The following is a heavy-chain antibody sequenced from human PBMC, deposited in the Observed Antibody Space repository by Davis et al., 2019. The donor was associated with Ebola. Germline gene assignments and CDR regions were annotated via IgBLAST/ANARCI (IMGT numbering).Heavy chain of an antibody. CDR3: ARAYRRYGMDV. CDR1: GYTFTLYY. CDR2: INLSVGST. D-gene: IGHD4-11*01. J-gene: IGHJ6*02. Sequence: AASVKVSCKASGYTFTLYYMHWVRQAPGQGLEWMGIINLSVGSTTYAQKFQGRVTMTRDTSTSTVYMEVSSLRSADTAVYYCARAYRRYGMDVWGQGTKVTVSS. V-gene: IGHV1-46*01.